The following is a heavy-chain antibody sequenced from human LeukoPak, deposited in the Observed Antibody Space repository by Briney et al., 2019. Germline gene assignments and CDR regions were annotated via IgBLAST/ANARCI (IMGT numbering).Heavy chain of an antibody. Sequence: SETLSLTCAVYGGSFSGYYWSWIRQPPGKGLEWIGEINHSGSTNYNPSLKSRVTISVDTSKNQFSLKLSSVTAADTAVYYCARHSAVLRYFDWLSPRAFDPWGQGTLVTVSS. CDR2: INHSGST. D-gene: IGHD3-9*01. CDR1: GGSFSGYY. CDR3: ARHSAVLRYFDWLSPRAFDP. V-gene: IGHV4-34*01. J-gene: IGHJ5*02.